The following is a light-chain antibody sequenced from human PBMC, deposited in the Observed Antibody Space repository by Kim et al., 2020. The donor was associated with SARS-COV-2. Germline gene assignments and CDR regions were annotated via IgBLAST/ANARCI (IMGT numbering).Light chain of an antibody. J-gene: IGKJ4*01. CDR3: QHFAGSPV. CDR2: AGS. CDR1: QSLRSRY. Sequence: LSQGQTATLSCRASQSLRSRYLSWYQHRPGRAPRLVIYAGSTRATGIPDRFSGGGSGTDFTLTISRLEPEDFAVYYCQHFAGSPVFGGGTKVDIK. V-gene: IGKV3-20*01.